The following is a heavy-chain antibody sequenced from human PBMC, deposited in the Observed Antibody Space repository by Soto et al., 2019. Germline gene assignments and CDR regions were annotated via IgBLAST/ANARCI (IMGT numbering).Heavy chain of an antibody. CDR3: AKDGSRSSSWYWFDP. Sequence: PGGSLRLSCAASGFTFSSYAMRWVRQAPGKGLEWVAAISGSGGSTYYADSVKGRFTISRDNSKNTLYLQMNSLRAEDTAVYYCAKDGSRSSSWYWFDPGGQGTLVTVSS. CDR2: ISGSGGST. J-gene: IGHJ5*02. V-gene: IGHV3-23*01. CDR1: GFTFSSYA. D-gene: IGHD6-13*01.